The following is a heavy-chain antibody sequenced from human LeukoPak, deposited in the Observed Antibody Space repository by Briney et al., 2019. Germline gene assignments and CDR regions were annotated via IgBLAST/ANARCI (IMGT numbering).Heavy chain of an antibody. CDR1: GYDICSNHY. CDR3: SRMVSHAAPEWYMDG. D-gene: IGHD2-21*01. J-gene: IGHJ2*01. CDR2: VNLHGTM. V-gene: IGHV4-38-2*01. Sequence: PSETPSLTCDVSGYDICSNHYWGWIRQPPGRGLQWIGHVNLHGTMAYNASLRGRVTISIEASQNSFFMRLTSVTAADAALYFCSRMVSHAAPEWYMDGWGGGTVVIVSS.